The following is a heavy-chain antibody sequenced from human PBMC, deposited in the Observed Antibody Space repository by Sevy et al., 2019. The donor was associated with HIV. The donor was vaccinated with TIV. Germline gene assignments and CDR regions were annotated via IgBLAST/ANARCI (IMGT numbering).Heavy chain of an antibody. Sequence: GGSLRLSCAASGFIFSNYNMHWVRQAPGKGLEWVSFISSSSNDIYYADSVKGRFTISRDNAKNSLYLQMNSLRAEDTAVYYCARDYRYYDSSGYPDAFDIWGQGTMVTVSS. J-gene: IGHJ3*02. V-gene: IGHV3-21*01. CDR1: GFIFSNYN. CDR3: ARDYRYYDSSGYPDAFDI. CDR2: ISSSSNDI. D-gene: IGHD3-22*01.